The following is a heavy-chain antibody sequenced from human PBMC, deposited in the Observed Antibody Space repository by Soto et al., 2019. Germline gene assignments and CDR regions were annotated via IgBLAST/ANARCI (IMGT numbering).Heavy chain of an antibody. CDR3: ASRSSGWYFDY. V-gene: IGHV3-23*01. J-gene: IGHJ4*02. CDR1: GFTFSSYA. CDR2: ISGSGVST. D-gene: IGHD6-19*01. Sequence: EVQLLESGGGLVQPGGSLRLSCAASGFTFSSYAMNWVRQAPGKGLEWVSVISGSGVSTYYADSVKGRFTISRDNSKNTLYLQMNSLRAEDTAVYYCASRSSGWYFDYWGQGTLVTVSS.